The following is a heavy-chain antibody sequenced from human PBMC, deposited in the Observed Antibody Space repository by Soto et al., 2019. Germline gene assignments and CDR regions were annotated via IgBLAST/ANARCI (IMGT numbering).Heavy chain of an antibody. Sequence: GGSLRLSCAASGFTFSSYGMHWVRQAPGKGLEWVAVIWYDGSNKYYADSVKGRVTISRDNSKNTLYLQMNSLRAEDTAVYYCARDGGPYYYGSGLLDYWGQGTLVTVSS. D-gene: IGHD3-10*01. CDR3: ARDGGPYYYGSGLLDY. CDR2: IWYDGSNK. CDR1: GFTFSSYG. J-gene: IGHJ4*02. V-gene: IGHV3-33*01.